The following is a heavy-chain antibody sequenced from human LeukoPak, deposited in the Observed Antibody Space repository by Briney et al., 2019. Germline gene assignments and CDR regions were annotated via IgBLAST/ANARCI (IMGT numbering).Heavy chain of an antibody. CDR1: GFTFSSYA. Sequence: GGSLRLSCAASGFTFSSYAMSWVRQAPGKGLEWVSAISGSGGSTYYADSVKGRFTISRDNSKNTLYLQMNSLRAEDTAVYYCAIPWGDGSGSYYNPPIDYWGQGTLVTVSS. V-gene: IGHV3-23*01. J-gene: IGHJ4*02. CDR3: AIPWGDGSGSYYNPPIDY. D-gene: IGHD3-10*01. CDR2: ISGSGGST.